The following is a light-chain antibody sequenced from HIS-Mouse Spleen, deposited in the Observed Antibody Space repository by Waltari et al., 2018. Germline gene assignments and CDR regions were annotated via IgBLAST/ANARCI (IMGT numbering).Light chain of an antibody. Sequence: IVLTHSPPTLSLSPGERTTLSCRASQRVSSYLARFQQKPGQAPRLLIYDASNRATGIPARFSGSGSGTEFTLTISSLEPEDFAVYYCQQRSNWPPWTFGQGTKVEIK. CDR2: DAS. CDR1: QRVSSY. V-gene: IGKV3-11*01. J-gene: IGKJ1*01. CDR3: QQRSNWPPWT.